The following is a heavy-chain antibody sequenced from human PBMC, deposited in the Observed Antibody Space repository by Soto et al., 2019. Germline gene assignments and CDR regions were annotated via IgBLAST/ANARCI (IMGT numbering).Heavy chain of an antibody. CDR2: ISAYNGNT. Sequence: EASVKVSCKASGYTFTSYGISWVRQAPGQGLEWMGWISAYNGNTNYAQKLQGRVTMTTDTSTSTAYMELRSLRSDDTAVYYCARVGVAAAGYYYYGMDVWGQGTTVTVSS. J-gene: IGHJ6*02. V-gene: IGHV1-18*01. D-gene: IGHD6-13*01. CDR1: GYTFTSYG. CDR3: ARVGVAAAGYYYYGMDV.